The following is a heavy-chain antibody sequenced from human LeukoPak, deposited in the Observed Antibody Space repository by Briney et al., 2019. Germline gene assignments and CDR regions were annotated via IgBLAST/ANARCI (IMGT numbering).Heavy chain of an antibody. Sequence: GGSLRLSCAASGFTFSDYYMSWIRQAPGKGLEWVSYISSSGSTIYYADSVKGRFTISRDNAKNSLYLHMNSLRAEDTAVYYCARLYCGGDCPSLHYYGMDVWGQGTTVTVSS. CDR3: ARLYCGGDCPSLHYYGMDV. J-gene: IGHJ6*02. V-gene: IGHV3-11*01. CDR2: ISSSGSTI. CDR1: GFTFSDYY. D-gene: IGHD2-21*02.